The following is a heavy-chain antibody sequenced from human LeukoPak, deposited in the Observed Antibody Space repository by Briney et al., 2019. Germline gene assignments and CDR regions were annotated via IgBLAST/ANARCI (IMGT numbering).Heavy chain of an antibody. CDR2: IYSGGSA. Sequence: GGSLRLSCAASGFTVSSNYMSWVRQAPGKGLGWVSVIYSGGSAYYADSVKGRFTISRDNSKNTLYLQMNSLRAEDTAVYYCXXXPGXCSGGSCYGDYWGQGTLVTVSS. V-gene: IGHV3-53*01. CDR3: XXXPGXCSGGSCYGDY. D-gene: IGHD2-15*01. CDR1: GFTVSSNY. J-gene: IGHJ4*02.